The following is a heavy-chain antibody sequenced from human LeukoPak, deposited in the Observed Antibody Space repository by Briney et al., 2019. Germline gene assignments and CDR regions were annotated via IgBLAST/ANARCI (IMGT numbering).Heavy chain of an antibody. V-gene: IGHV1-8*02. Sequence: ASVKVSCKASGGTFSSYGISWVRQAPGQGLEWMGWMNPNSGNTGYAQKFQGRVTMTRDTSISTAYMELSRLRSDDTAVYYCARGGSWEPVDYWGQGTLVTVSS. J-gene: IGHJ4*02. CDR3: ARGGSWEPVDY. D-gene: IGHD1-26*01. CDR2: MNPNSGNT. CDR1: GGTFSSYG.